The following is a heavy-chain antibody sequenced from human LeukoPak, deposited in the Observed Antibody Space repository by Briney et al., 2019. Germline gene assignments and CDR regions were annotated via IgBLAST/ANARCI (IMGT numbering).Heavy chain of an antibody. J-gene: IGHJ4*02. Sequence: PSETLSLTCPVSGGSISSYYWNWIRQPPGKGLEWIGYIYYSGSTNYNTSLKSRLTISVDTSKNQFSLKLSSVTAADTAVYYCARYVWGSYPTFEDCWGQGTLVTVSS. CDR1: GGSISSYY. V-gene: IGHV4-59*01. D-gene: IGHD3-16*02. CDR3: ARYVWGSYPTFEDC. CDR2: IYYSGST.